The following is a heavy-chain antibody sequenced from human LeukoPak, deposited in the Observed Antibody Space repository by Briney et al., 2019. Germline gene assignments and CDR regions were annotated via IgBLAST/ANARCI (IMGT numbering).Heavy chain of an antibody. J-gene: IGHJ4*02. CDR2: TKEDGSEK. Sequence: PGGSLRLSCAASGFTFSSYWMSWLPQAPGKGLKGVANTKEDGSEKHYVDSVKGRFTISRDNAKNSLYLQMSSLRAEDTAVYYCARKYCSGGSCYLLDYWGQGTLVTVSS. CDR3: ARKYCSGGSCYLLDY. V-gene: IGHV3-7*01. CDR1: GFTFSSYW. D-gene: IGHD2-15*01.